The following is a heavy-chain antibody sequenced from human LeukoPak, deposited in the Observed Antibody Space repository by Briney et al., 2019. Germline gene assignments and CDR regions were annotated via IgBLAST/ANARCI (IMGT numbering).Heavy chain of an antibody. CDR2: IYYSGST. CDR1: GGSITSSSYY. V-gene: IGHV4-39*07. D-gene: IGHD7-27*01. Sequence: SETLSLTCTVSGGSITSSSYYWGWIRQPPGKGLEWIASIYYSGSTYYNPSLKSRVTISADTSKNQFSLKLYSVTAADTAVYYCATRKLGNDYWGQGTLVTVSS. J-gene: IGHJ4*02. CDR3: ATRKLGNDY.